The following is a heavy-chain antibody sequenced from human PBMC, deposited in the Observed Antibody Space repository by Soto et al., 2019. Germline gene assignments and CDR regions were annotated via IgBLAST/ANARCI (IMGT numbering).Heavy chain of an antibody. J-gene: IGHJ4*02. CDR2: IGGSGRTT. CDR1: AFTFNNYA. D-gene: IGHD3-22*01. Sequence: EVQLLESGGGLVQPGGSLSLSCAASAFTFNNYAMSWVRQAPGKGLEWVSGIGGSGRTTYYADSVKGRFTISRDNSKKTLFLQMNSVRAEDTAVYYCAKSRYSDSSGDFYDYWGQGTLVTVSS. V-gene: IGHV3-23*01. CDR3: AKSRYSDSSGDFYDY.